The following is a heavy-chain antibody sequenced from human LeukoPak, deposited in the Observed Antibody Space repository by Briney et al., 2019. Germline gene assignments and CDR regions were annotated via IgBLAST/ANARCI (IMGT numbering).Heavy chain of an antibody. CDR2: IRFDGSNN. D-gene: IGHD6-19*01. CDR1: GFTFSSYA. Sequence: GGSLRLSCAASGFTFSSYAMSWVRQAPGKGLEWVAFIRFDGSNNYDADSVKGRFTNSRDNSKNTLYLQMNSLRADDTAVYYCTRTGVAVDNYFYYYMDVWGKGTTVTVSS. CDR3: TRTGVAVDNYFYYYMDV. V-gene: IGHV3-30*02. J-gene: IGHJ6*03.